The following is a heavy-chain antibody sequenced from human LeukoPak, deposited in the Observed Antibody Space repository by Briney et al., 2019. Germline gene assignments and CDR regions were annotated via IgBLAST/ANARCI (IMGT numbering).Heavy chain of an antibody. V-gene: IGHV4-59*01. CDR1: GGSISSYY. J-gene: IGHJ4*02. Sequence: SETLSLTCTVSGGSISSYYWSWIRRPPGKGLEWIGYIYHSGSTNYNPSLKSRVTISVDTSKNQFSLKLSSVTAADTAVYYCARTELGYCSSTSCYGFDYWGQGTLVTVSS. CDR3: ARTELGYCSSTSCYGFDY. D-gene: IGHD2-2*01. CDR2: IYHSGST.